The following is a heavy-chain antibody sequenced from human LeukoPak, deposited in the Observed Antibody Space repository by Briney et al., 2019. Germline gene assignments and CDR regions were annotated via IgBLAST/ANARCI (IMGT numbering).Heavy chain of an antibody. CDR3: AREDTRGSSAFDI. Sequence: ASVKVSCKASGYPFTDYYMHWVRQAPGQGHEWMGWINPDSGDTNYAQNFQGRVTMTRDTSISTAYMDLSRLRSDDTAVYYCAREDTRGSSAFDIWGQGTMVTVSS. J-gene: IGHJ3*02. D-gene: IGHD5-18*01. CDR1: GYPFTDYY. V-gene: IGHV1-2*02. CDR2: INPDSGDT.